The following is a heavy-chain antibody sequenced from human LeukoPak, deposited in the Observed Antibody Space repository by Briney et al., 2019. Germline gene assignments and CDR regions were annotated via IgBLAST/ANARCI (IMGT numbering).Heavy chain of an antibody. CDR2: INTDGRTT. CDR3: ARDYGGNSGDFDY. Sequence: PGGSLRLSCAASGFTFSNYWMHWVRQAPGKGLVWVSRINTDGRTTTYADSVKGRFTISRDNAKNTVHLQMNSLRAEDTAVYYCARDYGGNSGDFDYWGQGTLVTVSS. CDR1: GFTFSNYW. J-gene: IGHJ4*02. V-gene: IGHV3-74*01. D-gene: IGHD4-23*01.